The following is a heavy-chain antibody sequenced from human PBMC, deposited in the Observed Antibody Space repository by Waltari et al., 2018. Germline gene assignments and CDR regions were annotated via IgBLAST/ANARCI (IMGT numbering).Heavy chain of an antibody. CDR1: GFTFSSYS. V-gene: IGHV3-48*01. CDR3: ARGPFDYQDY. CDR2: ISSSSSTI. Sequence: EVQLVESGGGLVQPGGSLRLSFAASGFTFSSYSMNWVRQAPGKVLEWVSYISSSSSTIYYADSGKGRFTISRDNAKNSLYLQMNSLRAEDTAVYYCARGPFDYQDYWGQGTLVTVSS. D-gene: IGHD2-2*01. J-gene: IGHJ4*02.